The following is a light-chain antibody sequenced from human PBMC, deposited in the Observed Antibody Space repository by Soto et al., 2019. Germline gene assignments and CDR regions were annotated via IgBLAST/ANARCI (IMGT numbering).Light chain of an antibody. J-gene: IGKJ4*01. Sequence: VSTLYQGTMFLWAWEKALGCCLASQSVGSLLDWYQHNPGQSPRLLIFDASYRAAGIPARFRGSGSGTDFTLTIDSLEPGDFAVYYCQQRSNWPPTFGGGTKVDI. CDR2: DAS. CDR3: QQRSNWPPT. V-gene: IGKV3-11*01. CDR1: QSVGSL.